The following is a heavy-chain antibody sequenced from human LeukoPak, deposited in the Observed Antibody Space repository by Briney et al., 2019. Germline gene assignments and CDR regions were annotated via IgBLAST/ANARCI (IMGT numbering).Heavy chain of an antibody. CDR2: IYPGDSDT. J-gene: IGHJ4*02. CDR3: AKLRWPKGGRSSFDF. CDR1: GYSFASYW. D-gene: IGHD4-23*01. Sequence: GESLKISSQGSGYSFASYWVGWVRQMPGKGLEWMGIIYPGDSDTRYSPSFEGQVTISADKSISTAYLQWSSLKASDTAMYYCAKLRWPKGGRSSFDFWGQGTLVTVSS. V-gene: IGHV5-51*01.